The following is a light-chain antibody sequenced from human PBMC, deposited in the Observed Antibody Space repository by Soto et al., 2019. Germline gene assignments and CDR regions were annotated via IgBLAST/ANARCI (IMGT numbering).Light chain of an antibody. CDR3: QQYGSSPQT. CDR2: AAY. Sequence: EIGLPQSPGAVSLSPGERPTLSCRASQSVTSTYLAWYQQRPGQAPRLLIYAAYSRATGIPDRFRGSGSGTDFTLTISRLEPEDFAVYYCQQYGSSPQTFGQGTRLEIK. J-gene: IGKJ5*01. V-gene: IGKV3-20*01. CDR1: QSVTSTY.